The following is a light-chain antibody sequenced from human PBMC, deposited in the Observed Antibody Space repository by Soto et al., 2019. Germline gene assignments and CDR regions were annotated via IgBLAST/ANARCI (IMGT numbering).Light chain of an antibody. V-gene: IGLV2-14*01. J-gene: IGLJ1*01. CDR1: SSDVGSYNY. CDR2: EVS. Sequence: QSALTQPASVSGSPGQSITISCTGTSSDVGSYNYVSWYQLHPGKAPKLMIYEVSNRPSGVSNRFSGSKSGDTASLIISGLQAGDEADYYCSSYTTRTTLYVFGTGTKVTVL. CDR3: SSYTTRTTLYV.